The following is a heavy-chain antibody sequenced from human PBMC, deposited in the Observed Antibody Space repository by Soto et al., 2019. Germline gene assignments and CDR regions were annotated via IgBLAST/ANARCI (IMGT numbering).Heavy chain of an antibody. J-gene: IGHJ2*01. CDR1: GFTFSSYA. V-gene: IGHV3-23*01. D-gene: IGHD3-9*01. CDR3: AKTPIAYILTGYQGYFDL. Sequence: EVQLLESGGGLVQPGGSLRLSCAASGFTFSSYAMNWVRQAPGKGLEWVSAISGSGGSTYYADSVKGRFTISRDNSKNTLYLQMNSLRAEDTAVYYCAKTPIAYILTGYQGYFDLWGRGTLATVSS. CDR2: ISGSGGST.